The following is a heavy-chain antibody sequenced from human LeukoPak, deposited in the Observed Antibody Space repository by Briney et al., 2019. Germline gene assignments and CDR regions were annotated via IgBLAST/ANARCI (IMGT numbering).Heavy chain of an antibody. CDR3: AIHDGVY. Sequence: NPSETLSLTCTVSGGSISGFYWSWFRQPPGKGLELIGDLYSSGSTYYNPSLKSRVTISGDTSNNQFSLNLSSVTAADTAVYYCAIHDGVYWGQGTLVTVSS. V-gene: IGHV4-59*08. J-gene: IGHJ4*02. CDR1: GGSISGFY. D-gene: IGHD3-16*01. CDR2: LYSSGST.